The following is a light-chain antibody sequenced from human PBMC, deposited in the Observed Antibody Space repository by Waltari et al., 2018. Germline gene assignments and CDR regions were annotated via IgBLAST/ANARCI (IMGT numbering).Light chain of an antibody. Sequence: QSDLTQPASVSGSPGQSITISCTGTNSDVGAYDCASWYQQYPGKAPKLVIFDVSSLPFGASGRFSGSKSGNTASLIISHLQAEDEADYYCSSYTTNRHYVFGAGTKVTVL. CDR1: NSDVGAYDC. V-gene: IGLV2-14*01. CDR3: SSYTTNRHYV. CDR2: DVS. J-gene: IGLJ1*01.